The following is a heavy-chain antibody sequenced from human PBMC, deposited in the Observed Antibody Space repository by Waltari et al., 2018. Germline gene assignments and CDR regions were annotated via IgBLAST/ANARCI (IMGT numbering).Heavy chain of an antibody. J-gene: IGHJ4*02. CDR3: AGAYGSGSYGPYCFDY. CDR1: GYSFTSYW. Sequence: EVQLVQSGAEVKKPGESLRISCKGSGYSFTSYWISWVRQMPGKGLEWLGRVEPSGSYASCSPSVQGNVTISADKSSSTAYLQWSSLKASDTAMYYCAGAYGSGSYGPYCFDYWGRGTLVTVSS. V-gene: IGHV5-10-1*03. D-gene: IGHD3-10*01. CDR2: VEPSGSYA.